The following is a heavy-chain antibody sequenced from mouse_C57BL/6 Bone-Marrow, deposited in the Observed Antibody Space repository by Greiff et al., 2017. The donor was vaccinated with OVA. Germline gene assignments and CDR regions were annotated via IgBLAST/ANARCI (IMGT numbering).Heavy chain of an antibody. J-gene: IGHJ3*01. CDR2: IDPNSGGT. CDR3: AKGGYDYDWFAY. CDR1: GYTFTSYW. D-gene: IGHD2-4*01. V-gene: IGHV1-72*01. Sequence: QVQLQQPGAELVKPGASVKLSCKASGYTFTSYWMHWVKQRPGRGLEWIGRIDPNSGGTKYNEKFKSKATLTVDKPSSTAYMQRSSLTSEDSAVYYCAKGGYDYDWFAYWGQGTLVTVSA.